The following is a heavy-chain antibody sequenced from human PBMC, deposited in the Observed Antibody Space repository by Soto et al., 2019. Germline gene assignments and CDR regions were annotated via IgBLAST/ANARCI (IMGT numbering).Heavy chain of an antibody. Sequence: PWETLSLTCGVSGVSVSSDNWWTWVRQTPEKGLEWIGEIFHGQTTYYNPSLKSRATISVDKSKNQFSLTLTSVTAADTGVYYCAKNGWYSADVWGQGTMVTVSS. CDR2: IFHGQTT. D-gene: IGHD6-19*01. V-gene: IGHV4-4*02. CDR1: GVSVSSDNW. CDR3: AKNGWYSADV. J-gene: IGHJ3*01.